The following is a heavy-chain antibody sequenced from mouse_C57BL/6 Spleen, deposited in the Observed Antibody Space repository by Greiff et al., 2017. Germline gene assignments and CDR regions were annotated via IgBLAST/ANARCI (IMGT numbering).Heavy chain of an antibody. CDR3: ARDTMITVTYYAMDY. CDR1: GFTFSDYG. V-gene: IGHV5-17*01. CDR2: ISSGRSTI. J-gene: IGHJ4*01. D-gene: IGHD2-4*01. Sequence: EVKLVESGGGLVKPGGSLTLSCAASGFTFSDYGMHWVRQAPEKGLEWVAYISSGRSTIYDADTLKGRFTIARDNAKNTLFLQMTSLRSEDTAMYYCARDTMITVTYYAMDYWGQGTSVAVSS.